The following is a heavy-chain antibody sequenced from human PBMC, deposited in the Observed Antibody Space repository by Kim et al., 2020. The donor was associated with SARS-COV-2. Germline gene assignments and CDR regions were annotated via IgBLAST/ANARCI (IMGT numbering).Heavy chain of an antibody. CDR3: ARDMVRGVPDYLDY. D-gene: IGHD3-10*01. Sequence: YSASVQGRFTITRDNSKNALLLQMNSLRPEDTAVYYCARDMVRGVPDYLDYWGQGTLVTVSS. V-gene: IGHV3-30*01. J-gene: IGHJ4*02.